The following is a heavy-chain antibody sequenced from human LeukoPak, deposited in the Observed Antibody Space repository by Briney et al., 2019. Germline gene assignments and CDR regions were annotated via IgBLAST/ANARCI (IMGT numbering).Heavy chain of an antibody. CDR2: TYYRSKWYN. J-gene: IGHJ6*03. V-gene: IGHV6-1*01. CDR3: ARGWGTRGYDFWSGEDYYYYMDV. D-gene: IGHD3-3*01. CDR1: GDSVSSNSAA. Sequence: SQTLSLTCAISGDSVSSNSAAWNWIRQSPSRGLEWLGRTYYRSKWYNDYAVSVKSRITINPDTSKNQFSLQLNSVTPEDTAVYYCARGWGTRGYDFWSGEDYYYYMDVWGKGTTVTVSS.